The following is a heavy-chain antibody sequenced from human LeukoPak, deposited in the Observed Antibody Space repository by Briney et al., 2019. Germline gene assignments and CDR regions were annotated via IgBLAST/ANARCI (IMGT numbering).Heavy chain of an antibody. J-gene: IGHJ4*02. D-gene: IGHD1-26*01. CDR3: ARDLRRGELVFDY. CDR1: GFTVSSNY. CDR2: IYSGGST. V-gene: IGHV3-66*01. Sequence: GGSLRLSCAASGFTVSSNYMSWVRQAPGKGLEWVSVIYSGGSTYCADSVKGRFTISRDNSKNTLYLQMNSLRAEDTAVYYCARDLRRGELVFDYWGQGTLVTVSS.